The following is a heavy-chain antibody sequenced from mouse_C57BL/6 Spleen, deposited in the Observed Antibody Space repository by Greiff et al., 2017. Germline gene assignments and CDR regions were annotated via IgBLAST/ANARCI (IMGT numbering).Heavy chain of an antibody. CDR2: IDPEDGDT. CDR1: GFNIKDYY. D-gene: IGHD2-1*01. J-gene: IGHJ3*01. CDR3: TTGVLSLLMGAY. V-gene: IGHV14-1*01. Sequence: VQLQQSGAELVRPGASVKLSCTASGFNIKDYYMHWVKQRPEQGLEWIGRIDPEDGDTEYDPKFQGKATMTADTSSNTAYLQLSSLTSEDTAVYYCTTGVLSLLMGAYWGQGTLVTVSA.